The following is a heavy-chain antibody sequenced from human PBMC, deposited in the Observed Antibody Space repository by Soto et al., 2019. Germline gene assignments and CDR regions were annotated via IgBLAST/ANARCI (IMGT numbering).Heavy chain of an antibody. D-gene: IGHD3-9*01. CDR3: AKDQRYFDWLLNWFDP. CDR2: ISGSGGST. J-gene: IGHJ5*02. V-gene: IGHV3-23*01. CDR1: GFTFSSYA. Sequence: PGGSLRLSCAASGFTFSSYAMSWVRQAPGKGLEWVSAISGSGGSTYYADSVKGRFTTSRDNSKNTLYLQMNSLRAEDTAVYYCAKDQRYFDWLLNWFDPWGQATLVTVSS.